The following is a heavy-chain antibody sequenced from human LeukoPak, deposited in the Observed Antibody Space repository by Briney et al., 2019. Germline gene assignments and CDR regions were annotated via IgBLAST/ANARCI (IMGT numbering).Heavy chain of an antibody. J-gene: IGHJ4*02. V-gene: IGHV3-64*01. CDR3: ARDGACGDYDY. CDR1: GFPFSTYS. CDR2: ISSNGGST. D-gene: IGHD3-10*01. Sequence: GGSLRLSCAASGFPFSTYSMHWVRQAPGKGLEYVSAISSNGGSTFYANSVRGRFTISRDNSKNTVYLQMGSLRAEDMAVYYCARDGACGDYDYWGQGTLVTVSS.